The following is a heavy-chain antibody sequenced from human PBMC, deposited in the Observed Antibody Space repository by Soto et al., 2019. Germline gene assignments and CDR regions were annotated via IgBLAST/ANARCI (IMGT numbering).Heavy chain of an antibody. CDR1: GYNFASYW. V-gene: IGHV5-51*01. CDR2: IYPGDSDT. CDR3: ARVGATTLAPYYYYYYGMDV. J-gene: IGHJ6*02. D-gene: IGHD1-26*01. Sequence: PGESLKISCKGSGYNFASYWIGWVRQMPGKGLEWMGIIYPGDSDTRYSPSFQGQVTISADKSISTAYLQWSSLKASDTAMYYCARVGATTLAPYYYYYYGMDVWGQGTTVTVSS.